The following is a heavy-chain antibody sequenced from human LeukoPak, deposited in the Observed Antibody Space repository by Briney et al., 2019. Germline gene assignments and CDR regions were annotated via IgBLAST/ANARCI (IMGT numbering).Heavy chain of an antibody. CDR3: ARGRDCSGGNCCPPRFYYYYMDV. V-gene: IGHV3-13*01. CDR2: IGTAGDK. CDR1: GFTFSSYD. J-gene: IGHJ6*03. D-gene: IGHD2-15*01. Sequence: GGPLRLTCAASGFTFSSYDIQGLGQATGKSLEGVSGIGTAGDKYYPGSVKGRFNISRENAKNSLYLQMNSLRAGDTAVYYCARGRDCSGGNCCPPRFYYYYMDVWGKGTPVTVSS.